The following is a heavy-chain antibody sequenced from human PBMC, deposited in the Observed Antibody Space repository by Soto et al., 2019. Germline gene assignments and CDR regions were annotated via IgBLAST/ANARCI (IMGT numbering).Heavy chain of an antibody. CDR2: ISYDGSNK. J-gene: IGHJ6*02. CDR1: GFTFSSYA. V-gene: IGHV3-30-3*01. CDR3: ARAGDSSSSFLSYYYYGMDV. Sequence: PGGSLRLSCAASGFTFSSYAMHWVRQAPGKGLEWVAVISYDGSNKYYADSAKGRFTISRDNSKNTLYLQMNSLRAEDTAVYYCARAGDSSSSFLSYYYYGMDVWGQGTTVTV. D-gene: IGHD6-6*01.